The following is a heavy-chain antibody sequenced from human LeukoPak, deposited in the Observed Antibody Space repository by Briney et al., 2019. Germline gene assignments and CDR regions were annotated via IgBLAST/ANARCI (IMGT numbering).Heavy chain of an antibody. CDR1: GFTFSSYS. Sequence: GGSLRLSCAASGFTFSSYSMTWVRQAPGKGLEWVSSISSSSSYIYYADSVKGRFTISRDNAKNSLYLQMNSLRAEDTAVYYCARDLTSYYDILTGGYYYGMDVWGQGTTVTVSS. J-gene: IGHJ6*02. V-gene: IGHV3-21*01. CDR3: ARDLTSYYDILTGGYYYGMDV. D-gene: IGHD3-9*01. CDR2: ISSSSSYI.